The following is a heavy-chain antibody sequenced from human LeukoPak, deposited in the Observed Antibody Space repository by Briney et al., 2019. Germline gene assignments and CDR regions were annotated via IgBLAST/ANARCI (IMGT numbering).Heavy chain of an antibody. Sequence: ASVKVSCKASGYTFTGYYMNWVRQAPGQGLEWMGWINPNSGGTNYAQKFQGRVTMTRDTSISTAYMELSRLRSDDTAVYYCARAAVAGNYYYYYMDVWGKGTTVTISS. CDR1: GYTFTGYY. CDR2: INPNSGGT. D-gene: IGHD6-19*01. J-gene: IGHJ6*03. V-gene: IGHV1-2*02. CDR3: ARAAVAGNYYYYYMDV.